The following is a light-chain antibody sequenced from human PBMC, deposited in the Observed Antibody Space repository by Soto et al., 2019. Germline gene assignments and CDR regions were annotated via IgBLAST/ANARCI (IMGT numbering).Light chain of an antibody. CDR2: DTS. V-gene: IGKV3-15*01. Sequence: EIVMTQSPATLSVSPGERATLSCRASQGIGDTLAWYQHKPGQTPRLLIYDTSTRATGVPARFSGGGSGTEFTLTITSLQSEDFAVYYCHQYNGWPRTFGQGTKVDIK. CDR1: QGIGDT. J-gene: IGKJ1*01. CDR3: HQYNGWPRT.